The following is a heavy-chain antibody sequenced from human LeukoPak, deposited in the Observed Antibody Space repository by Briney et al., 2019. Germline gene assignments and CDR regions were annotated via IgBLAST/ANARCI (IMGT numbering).Heavy chain of an antibody. CDR3: ARDRTATVIHTYYYYYGMDV. CDR1: GFTFSSYW. CDR2: IKQDGSEK. D-gene: IGHD4-17*01. J-gene: IGHJ6*02. Sequence: QPGGSLRLSCAASGFTFSSYWMSWVRQAPGKGLEWVANIKQDGSEKYYVDSVKGRFTISRDNAKNSLYLQMNSLRAEDTAVYYCARDRTATVIHTYYYYYGMDVWGQGTTVTVSS. V-gene: IGHV3-7*01.